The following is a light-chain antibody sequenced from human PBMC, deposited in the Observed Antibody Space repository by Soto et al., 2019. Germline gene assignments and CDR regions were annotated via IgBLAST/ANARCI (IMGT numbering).Light chain of an antibody. Sequence: QSALTQPPSASGTPGQRVTISCSGYNSNIGSNYVYWYQQFPGTAPKLLIYRDNQRPSGVPDRFSGSKSGISASLAISGLRSEDEAEYYCAAWDDRLRGWVFGGGTKLTVL. CDR1: NSNIGSNY. CDR2: RDN. CDR3: AAWDDRLRGWV. V-gene: IGLV1-47*01. J-gene: IGLJ3*02.